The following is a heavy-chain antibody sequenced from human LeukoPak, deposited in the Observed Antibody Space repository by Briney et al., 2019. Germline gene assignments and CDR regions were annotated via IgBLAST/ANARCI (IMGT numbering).Heavy chain of an antibody. V-gene: IGHV4-30-4*01. Sequence: PSETLSLTCTVSGGSISSGDYYWSWIRQPPGKGLEWIGYIYYSGSTYYNPSLRSRVTISVDTSKNQFSLKLSSVTAADTAVYYCASDSSGYPLLDYWGQGTLVTVSS. D-gene: IGHD3-22*01. CDR3: ASDSSGYPLLDY. J-gene: IGHJ4*02. CDR1: GGSISSGDYY. CDR2: IYYSGST.